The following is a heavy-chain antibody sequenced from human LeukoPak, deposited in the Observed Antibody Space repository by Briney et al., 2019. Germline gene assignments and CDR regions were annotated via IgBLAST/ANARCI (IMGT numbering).Heavy chain of an antibody. J-gene: IGHJ6*02. V-gene: IGHV1-69*04. CDR3: AREPCSSTSCHEPYYYYGMDV. CDR2: IIPILGIA. Sequence: ASVKLSCKASGGTFSSYAISWVRQAPGQGLEWMGRIIPILGIANYAQKFQGRVTITADKSTSTAYMELSSLRSEDTAVYYCAREPCSSTSCHEPYYYYGMDVWGQGTTVTVSS. D-gene: IGHD2-2*01. CDR1: GGTFSSYA.